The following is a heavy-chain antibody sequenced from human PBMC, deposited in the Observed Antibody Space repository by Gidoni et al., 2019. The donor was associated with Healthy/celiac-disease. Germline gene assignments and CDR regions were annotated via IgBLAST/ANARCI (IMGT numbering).Heavy chain of an antibody. CDR2: IIPIFGPA. V-gene: IGHV1-69*01. D-gene: IGHD3-22*01. CDR3: ARDFRVYDRSGSSPNWFAP. J-gene: IGHJ5*02. CDR1: GGTVSSYA. Sequence: QVEVVQSGDEVKKPGSSVKVSCKASGGTVSSYAISWVRQAPGQGLEWMGGIIPIFGPANYAQKFQGRVTITADESTSTAYLALSRLRSEDPAVYYCARDFRVYDRSGSSPNWFAPWGPFTLVPFSS.